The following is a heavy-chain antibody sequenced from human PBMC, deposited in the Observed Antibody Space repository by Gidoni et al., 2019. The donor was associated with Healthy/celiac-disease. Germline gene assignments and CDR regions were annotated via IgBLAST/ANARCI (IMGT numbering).Heavy chain of an antibody. CDR1: GYSFTSYW. D-gene: IGHD1-26*01. CDR3: AIGDEVGDDRRGAFDI. J-gene: IGHJ3*02. Sequence: EVQLVQSGAEVKKPGESLRISCKGSGYSFTSYWISWVRQMPGKGLEWMGRIDPSDSYTNYSPSFQGHVTISADKSISTAYLQWSSLKASDTAMYYCAIGDEVGDDRRGAFDIWGQGTMVTVSS. V-gene: IGHV5-10-1*03. CDR2: IDPSDSYT.